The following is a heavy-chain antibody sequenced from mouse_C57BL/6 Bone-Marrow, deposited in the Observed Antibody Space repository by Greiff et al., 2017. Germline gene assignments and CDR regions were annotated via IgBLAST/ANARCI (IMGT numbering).Heavy chain of an antibody. CDR2: IDPSDSYT. CDR3: ARDGYDGAWFAY. Sequence: QVQLQQPGAELVLPGASVKLSCKASGYTFTSYWMHWVKQRPGQGLEWIGEIDPSDSYTNYNQKFKGKSTLTVDKSSSTAYMPLSSLTTEDSAVYYCARDGYDGAWFAYWGQGTLVTESA. D-gene: IGHD2-2*01. J-gene: IGHJ3*01. CDR1: GYTFTSYW. V-gene: IGHV1-69*01.